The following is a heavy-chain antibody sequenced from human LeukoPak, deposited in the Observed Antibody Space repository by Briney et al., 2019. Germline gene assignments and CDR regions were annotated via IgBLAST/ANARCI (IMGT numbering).Heavy chain of an antibody. CDR1: GYSFTSYW. D-gene: IGHD3-10*01. Sequence: GESLKISCKGSGYSFTSYWIGWVRQMPGKGLEWMGIIYPGDSDTRYSPSFQGQVTISADKSISTAYLQWSSLKASDTAMYHCARHGSLWFGDRNWFDPWGQGTLVTVSS. CDR3: ARHGSLWFGDRNWFDP. J-gene: IGHJ5*02. V-gene: IGHV5-51*01. CDR2: IYPGDSDT.